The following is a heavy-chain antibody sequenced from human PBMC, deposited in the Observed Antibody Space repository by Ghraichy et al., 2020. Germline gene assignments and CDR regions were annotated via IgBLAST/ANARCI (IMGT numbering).Heavy chain of an antibody. D-gene: IGHD4-23*01. Sequence: SETLSLTCTVSGGSVSSGSYYWSWIRQPPGKGLEWIGYIYYSGSTNYNPSLKSRVTISVDTSKNQFSLKLSSVTAADTAVYYCAMADGGSTRRHFDYWGQGTLVTVYS. J-gene: IGHJ4*02. CDR1: GGSVSSGSYY. CDR3: AMADGGSTRRHFDY. V-gene: IGHV4-61*01. CDR2: IYYSGST.